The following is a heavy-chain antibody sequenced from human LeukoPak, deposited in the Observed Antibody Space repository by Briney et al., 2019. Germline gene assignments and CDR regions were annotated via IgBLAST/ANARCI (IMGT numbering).Heavy chain of an antibody. D-gene: IGHD3-3*01. CDR1: GFTFSSYG. Sequence: PGGSLRLSCAASGFTFSSYGMHWVRQAPGKGLEWVAFIRYDGSNKYYADSVKGRFTISRDNSKNTLYLQMNSLRAEDTAVYYCAKDRGIGLRFLEWLSFQHWGQGTLVTVSS. J-gene: IGHJ1*01. V-gene: IGHV3-30*02. CDR2: IRYDGSNK. CDR3: AKDRGIGLRFLEWLSFQH.